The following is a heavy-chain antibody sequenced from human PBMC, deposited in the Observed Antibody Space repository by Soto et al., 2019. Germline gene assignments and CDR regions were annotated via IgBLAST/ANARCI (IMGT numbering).Heavy chain of an antibody. CDR2: IYPSGST. CDR1: GYSINSGYY. V-gene: IGHV4-4*07. J-gene: IGHJ6*02. CDR3: ARGEIGNGYGMDV. Sequence: PSETLSLTCAVSGYSINSGYYWRWIRQPSGKGLEWIGRIYPSGSTNYSPSLKSRVTMSVDTSKNQLSLKLSSVTAADTAVYYCARGEIGNGYGMDVWGQGTTVTVPS. D-gene: IGHD2-8*01.